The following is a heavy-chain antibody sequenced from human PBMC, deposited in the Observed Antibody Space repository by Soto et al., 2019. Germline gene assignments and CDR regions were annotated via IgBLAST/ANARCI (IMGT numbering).Heavy chain of an antibody. Sequence: PGESLKISCXGSGYSFTSYWISWVRQMPGKGLEWMGRIDPSDSYTNYSPSFQGHVTISADKSISTAYLQWSSLKASDTAMYYCARASLDILTGYYKGDWFDPWGQGTLVTVSS. CDR3: ARASLDILTGYYKGDWFDP. D-gene: IGHD3-9*01. CDR1: GYSFTSYW. CDR2: IDPSDSYT. V-gene: IGHV5-10-1*01. J-gene: IGHJ5*02.